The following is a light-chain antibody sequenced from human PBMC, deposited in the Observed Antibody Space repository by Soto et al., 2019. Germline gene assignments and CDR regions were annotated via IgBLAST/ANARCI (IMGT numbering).Light chain of an antibody. Sequence: QAVVTQPPSASVTPGQTVTISWSGSSSNIGSNFVYWYQQLPGTAPKLLIYKDNQRPSVVPDRFSGSKSGTSVSLAISGLRPEDEAEYYCSVWEDNVDGWVFGGGTKLTVL. V-gene: IGLV1-47*01. J-gene: IGLJ3*02. CDR1: SSNIGSNF. CDR2: KDN. CDR3: SVWEDNVDGWV.